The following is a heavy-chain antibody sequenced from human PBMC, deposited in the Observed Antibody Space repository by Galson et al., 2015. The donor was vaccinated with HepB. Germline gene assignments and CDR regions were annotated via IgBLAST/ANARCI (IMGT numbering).Heavy chain of an antibody. CDR1: GFTFSGFG. Sequence: SLRLSCAASGFTFSGFGMHWVRQAPGKGLQWVALISADGRKQYYADSVKGRFTISRDNSENTLLLQMNSLRAEDSAVYYCVREVASGWYYIDYWGQGTLVTVSS. CDR2: ISADGRKQ. V-gene: IGHV3-30*12. CDR3: VREVASGWYYIDY. D-gene: IGHD6-19*01. J-gene: IGHJ4*02.